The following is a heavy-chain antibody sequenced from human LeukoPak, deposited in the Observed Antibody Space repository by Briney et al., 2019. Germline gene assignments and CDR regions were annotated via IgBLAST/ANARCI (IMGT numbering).Heavy chain of an antibody. Sequence: KTSETLSLTCTASGGSISSYYWSWIRQPPGKGLEWIGYIYCSGTTNYNPSLKSRVTISVDTSKNQFSLKLSSVTAADTAVYYCARSRDGVNHTPLDYWGQGTLVTVSS. V-gene: IGHV4-59*01. J-gene: IGHJ4*02. CDR3: ARSRDGVNHTPLDY. D-gene: IGHD4-23*01. CDR2: IYCSGTT. CDR1: GGSISSYY.